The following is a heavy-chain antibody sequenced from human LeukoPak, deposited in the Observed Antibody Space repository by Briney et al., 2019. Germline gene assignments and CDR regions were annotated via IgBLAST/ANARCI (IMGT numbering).Heavy chain of an antibody. D-gene: IGHD6-13*01. Sequence: SETLSLTCTVSGGYISSYYWSWIRQPPGKGLEWIGYIYYSGSTNYNPSLESRVTISVDTSKNQFSLKLSSVTAADTAVYYCARRWGDSSSFSGWYFDLWGRGTLVTVSS. CDR3: ARRWGDSSSFSGWYFDL. V-gene: IGHV4-59*08. J-gene: IGHJ2*01. CDR1: GGYISSYY. CDR2: IYYSGST.